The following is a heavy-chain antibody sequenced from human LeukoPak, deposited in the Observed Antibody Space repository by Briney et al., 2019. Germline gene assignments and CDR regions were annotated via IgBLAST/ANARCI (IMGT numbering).Heavy chain of an antibody. V-gene: IGHV3-21*01. J-gene: IGHJ4*02. CDR3: ARDPRPPRSGYYGDY. CDR2: ISSSSSYI. D-gene: IGHD3-3*01. CDR1: GFTFSSYS. Sequence: GGSLRLSCAASGFTFSSYSMKWVRQAPGKGLEWVSSISSSSSYIYYADSVKGRFTISRDNAKNSLYLQMNSLRAEDTAVYYCARDPRPPRSGYYGDYWGQGTLVTVSS.